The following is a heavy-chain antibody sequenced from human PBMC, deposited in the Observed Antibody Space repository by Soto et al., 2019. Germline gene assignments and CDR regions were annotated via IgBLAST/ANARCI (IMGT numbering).Heavy chain of an antibody. V-gene: IGHV2-5*08. J-gene: IGHJ4*02. CDR3: AHAGDFDLLSFDR. CDR2: IYWEDDK. D-gene: IGHD2-15*01. CDR1: GFSLTTTRMR. Sequence: QITLKESVPPLVRPAQSLTLTCAFSGFSLTTTRMRGGWIRQPPGKALEWIALIYWEDDKGYSPSLKNRLTVSKDTSTTRVVLTITNISPDDTGTYFCAHAGDFDLLSFDRWGPGTLVTVSS.